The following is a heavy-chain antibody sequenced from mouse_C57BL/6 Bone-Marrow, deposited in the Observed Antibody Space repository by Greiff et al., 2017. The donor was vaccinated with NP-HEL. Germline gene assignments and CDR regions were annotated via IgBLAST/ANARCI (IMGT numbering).Heavy chain of an antibody. CDR3: ARREYGNGYYAMDY. CDR1: GYTFTSYW. Sequence: VQLQQPGAELVKPGASVKLSCKASGYTFTSYWMHWVKQRPGQGLEWIGMIHPNSGSTNYNEKFKSKATLTVDKSSSTAYMQLSSLTSEDSAVYYCARREYGNGYYAMDYWGQGTSVTVSS. V-gene: IGHV1-64*01. D-gene: IGHD2-10*02. CDR2: IHPNSGST. J-gene: IGHJ4*01.